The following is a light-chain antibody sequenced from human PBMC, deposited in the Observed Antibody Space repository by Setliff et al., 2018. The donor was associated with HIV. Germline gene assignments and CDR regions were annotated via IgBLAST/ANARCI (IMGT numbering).Light chain of an antibody. V-gene: IGLV2-14*01. Sequence: QSVLTQPASVSGSPGQSITISCTGTSTDIGGYNFVSWYQQHPGKAPKVMIYGVNNRPSGVSYRFSGFKSGNTASLTISGLQPDDEADYYCCSYAGSKTFDVFGTGTKV. CDR3: CSYAGSKTFDV. CDR1: STDIGGYNF. CDR2: GVN. J-gene: IGLJ1*01.